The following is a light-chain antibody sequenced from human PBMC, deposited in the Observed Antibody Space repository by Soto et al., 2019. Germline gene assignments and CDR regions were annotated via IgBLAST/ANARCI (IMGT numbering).Light chain of an antibody. CDR1: QGISSL. CDR2: TAS. CDR3: PQANSFPLT. Sequence: DIQMTQSPSSVSASVGDRVTITCRASQGISSLLAWYQQKPGKAPNLLIHTASSLQSGVPSRFSGSGSRTAFTLTIRSLQPEDFATYYCPQANSFPLTFGGGTKVEIK. V-gene: IGKV1-12*01. J-gene: IGKJ4*01.